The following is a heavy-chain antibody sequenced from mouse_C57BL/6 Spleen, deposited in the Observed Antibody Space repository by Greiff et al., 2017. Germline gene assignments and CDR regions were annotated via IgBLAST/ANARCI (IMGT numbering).Heavy chain of an antibody. D-gene: IGHD3-2*02. CDR2: INPSTGGT. CDR3: APAQAYYAMDY. CDR1: GYSFTGYY. J-gene: IGHJ4*01. Sequence: EVQLQQSGPELVKPGASVKISCKASGYSFTGYYMNWVKQSPEKSLEWIGEINPSTGGTTYNQKFKAKATLTVDKSSSTAYMQLKSLTSEDSAVYYCAPAQAYYAMDYWGQGTSVTVSS. V-gene: IGHV1-42*01.